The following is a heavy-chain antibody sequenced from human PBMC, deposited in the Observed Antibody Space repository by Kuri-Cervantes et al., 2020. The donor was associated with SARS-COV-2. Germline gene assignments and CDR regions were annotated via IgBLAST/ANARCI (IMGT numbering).Heavy chain of an antibody. Sequence: SETLSLTCTVSGGSISSSSYYWGWIRQPPGKGLEWIGYIYYSGSTNYNPSLKSRVTISVDTSKNQFSLKLSSVTAADTAVYYCARGGEDFVQETRNWFEPWGRGTQVTVSS. CDR3: ARGGEDFVQETRNWFEP. CDR1: GGSISSSSYY. CDR2: IYYSGST. V-gene: IGHV4-61*05. J-gene: IGHJ5*02. D-gene: IGHD2-8*01.